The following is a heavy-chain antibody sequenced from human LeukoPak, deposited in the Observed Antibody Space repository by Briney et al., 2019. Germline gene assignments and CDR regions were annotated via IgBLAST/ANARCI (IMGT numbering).Heavy chain of an antibody. CDR2: IIPMLGKT. CDR1: GGTFDNYA. J-gene: IGHJ4*02. D-gene: IGHD2-2*01. V-gene: IGHV1-69*04. Sequence: SVKVSCKASGGTFDNYAVSWVREAPGLGLEWMGRIIPMLGKTNSAQKFQDRVTITADKSTGTAYMELTNLRPDDTAVYFCARGLFGGFAAAPFDHWGQGTLVTVS. CDR3: ARGLFGGFAAAPFDH.